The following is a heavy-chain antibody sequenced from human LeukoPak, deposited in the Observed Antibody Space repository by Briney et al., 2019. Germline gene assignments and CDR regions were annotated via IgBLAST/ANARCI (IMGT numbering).Heavy chain of an antibody. CDR3: AREYYYGSGSRPDY. V-gene: IGHV3-74*01. CDR1: GFTFSSYS. D-gene: IGHD3-10*01. J-gene: IGHJ4*02. CDR2: INSDGSRM. Sequence: GGSLRLSCAASGFTFSSYSMNWVRQAPGKGLVWVSRINSDGSRMNYADSVKGRFTISRDNAKNTLYLQMNSLRAEDTAVYYCAREYYYGSGSRPDYWGQGTLVTVSS.